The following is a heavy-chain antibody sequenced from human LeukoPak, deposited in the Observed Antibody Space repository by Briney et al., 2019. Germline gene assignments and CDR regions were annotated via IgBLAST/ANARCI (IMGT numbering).Heavy chain of an antibody. Sequence: GASVKVSCKVSGYTLTELSMHWVRQAPGKGLEWMGGLDPEDGETIYAQKFQGRVTMAEDTSTDTAYMELSSLRSEDTAVYYCATFPRYCSSTSCYTSQYYYYYGMDVWGQGTTVTVSS. J-gene: IGHJ6*02. D-gene: IGHD2-2*02. CDR2: LDPEDGET. V-gene: IGHV1-24*01. CDR1: GYTLTELS. CDR3: ATFPRYCSSTSCYTSQYYYYYGMDV.